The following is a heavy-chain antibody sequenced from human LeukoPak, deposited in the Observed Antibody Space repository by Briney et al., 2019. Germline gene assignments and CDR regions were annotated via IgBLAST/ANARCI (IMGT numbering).Heavy chain of an antibody. J-gene: IGHJ6*02. CDR3: AGADSSSWYYRGYYYYGMDV. CDR2: IYHSGST. CDR1: GGSISSSNW. V-gene: IGHV4-4*02. D-gene: IGHD6-13*01. Sequence: SETLSLTCAVSGGSISSSNWWTWVRQPPGKGLEWIGEIYHSGSTNYNPSLKSRVTISVDTSKNQFSLKLSSVTAADTAVYYCAGADSSSWYYRGYYYYGMDVWGQGTTVTVSS.